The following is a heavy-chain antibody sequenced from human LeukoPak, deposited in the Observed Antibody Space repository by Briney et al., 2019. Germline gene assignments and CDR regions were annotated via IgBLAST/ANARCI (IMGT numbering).Heavy chain of an antibody. CDR1: GFTFSSYW. Sequence: GGSLRLSCAVSGFTFSSYWMTWVRQAPGKGLEWVANIKYDGSEKYYVDSVKGRFTISRDNAKNSLYLQMSNLRAEDTAVYFCARGGGLDVWGQGATVTVSS. CDR3: ARGGGLDV. D-gene: IGHD3-16*01. J-gene: IGHJ6*02. CDR2: IKYDGSEK. V-gene: IGHV3-7*03.